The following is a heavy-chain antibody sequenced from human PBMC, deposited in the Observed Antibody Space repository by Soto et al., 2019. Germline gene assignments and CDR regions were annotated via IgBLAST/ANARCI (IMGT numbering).Heavy chain of an antibody. Sequence: QVQLVESGGGVVQPGRSLRLSCAASGFTFSSYGMHWVRQAPGKGLEWVAVISYDGSNKYYADSVKGRFTISRDNSKNTLYLQMNSLRAEDTAVYYCAKYVCSGGSCYFFLGHGLGYDYWGQGTLVTVSS. CDR1: GFTFSSYG. CDR2: ISYDGSNK. J-gene: IGHJ4*02. V-gene: IGHV3-30*18. D-gene: IGHD2-15*01. CDR3: AKYVCSGGSCYFFLGHGLGYDY.